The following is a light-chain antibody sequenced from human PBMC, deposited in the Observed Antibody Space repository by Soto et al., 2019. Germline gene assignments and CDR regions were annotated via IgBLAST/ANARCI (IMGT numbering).Light chain of an antibody. Sequence: EIVMTQSPATLTVSPGARAPLSCRASQSAGTNLAWYQQKPGQAPRLLIHGAFTRATGIPARFSGSGSGTEFALTISSLQSEDFAVYYCQQYNAWPFTFGGGTKVDIK. CDR3: QQYNAWPFT. CDR1: QSAGTN. J-gene: IGKJ4*01. V-gene: IGKV3-15*01. CDR2: GAF.